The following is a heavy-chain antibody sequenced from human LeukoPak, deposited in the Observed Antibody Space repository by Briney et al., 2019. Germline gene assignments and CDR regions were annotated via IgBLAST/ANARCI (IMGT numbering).Heavy chain of an antibody. Sequence: GGSLRLSCAASGFTFSDYYMSWIRQAPGKGLELVSYITSSGRTIYYTDSVKGRFTISRVNAKNSLYLQMNSLKAEDTAVYYCARVVAAGDYFDYWGQGTLVTVYS. D-gene: IGHD6-13*01. CDR2: ITSSGRTI. CDR3: ARVVAAGDYFDY. V-gene: IGHV3-11*01. J-gene: IGHJ4*02. CDR1: GFTFSDYY.